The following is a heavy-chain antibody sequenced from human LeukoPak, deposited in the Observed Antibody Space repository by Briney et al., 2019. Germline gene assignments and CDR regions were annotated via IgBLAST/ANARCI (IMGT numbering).Heavy chain of an antibody. CDR2: IYYSGTT. V-gene: IGHV4-39*01. Sequence: SETLSLICTVSGGSISSSTYFWGWIRQPPGKGLECIGSIYYSGTTYHNPSLKSRVTLSVDTSNNQFSLKLSSVTAADTAVYYCARRRYPGYSSGLFDYWGQGTLVTVSS. J-gene: IGHJ4*02. D-gene: IGHD6-19*01. CDR1: GGSISSSTYF. CDR3: ARRRYPGYSSGLFDY.